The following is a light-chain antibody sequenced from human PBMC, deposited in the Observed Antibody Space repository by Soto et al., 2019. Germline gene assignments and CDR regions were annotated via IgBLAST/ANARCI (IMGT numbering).Light chain of an antibody. J-gene: IGKJ3*01. Sequence: EIVLTQSPATLSLSPGERVTLACRASQSVSRYLAWYQQKPCQAPRLLIYDASTRATGIPARFSGSGSGTDFTLTISSLEPEDFAVYYCQQRSNWLFTFGPGTTVDIK. CDR2: DAS. V-gene: IGKV3-11*01. CDR3: QQRSNWLFT. CDR1: QSVSRY.